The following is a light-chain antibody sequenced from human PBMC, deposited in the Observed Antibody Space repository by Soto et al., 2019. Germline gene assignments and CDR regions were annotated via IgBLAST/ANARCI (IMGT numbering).Light chain of an antibody. CDR3: QQYGSSPTT. Sequence: EVVLTQSPGTLSLSPGGRATLSCRASQSVSSSYLAWYQQKPGQAPRLLIYGASSRATGIPDRFSGSGSGTDFTLTISRLEPEDFAVYYCQQYGSSPTTFGPGTKVAIK. J-gene: IGKJ3*01. V-gene: IGKV3-20*01. CDR1: QSVSSSY. CDR2: GAS.